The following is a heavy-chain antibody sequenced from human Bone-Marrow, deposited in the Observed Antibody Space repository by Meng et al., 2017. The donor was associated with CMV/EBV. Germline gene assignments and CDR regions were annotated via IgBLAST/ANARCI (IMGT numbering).Heavy chain of an antibody. D-gene: IGHD1-26*01. CDR2: INHSGST. Sequence: SETLSLTCTVYGGSFNAYYYNWFRQAPGKGLEWIGEINHSGSTNYNPSLKSRVTISVDKSKNQFSLRLTSVTAADTAVDYRASESATYLGGRIYYHGMDVWGQGTTVTASS. V-gene: IGHV4-34*01. CDR1: GGSFNAYY. CDR3: ASESATYLGGRIYYHGMDV. J-gene: IGHJ6*02.